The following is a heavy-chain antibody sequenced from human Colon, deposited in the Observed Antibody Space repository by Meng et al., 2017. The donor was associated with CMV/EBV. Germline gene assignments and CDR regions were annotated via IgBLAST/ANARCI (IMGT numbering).Heavy chain of an antibody. Sequence: GESLKISCAASGFTFSSYWMSWVRQAPGKGLEWVANIKQDGSEKYYVDSVKGRFTISRDNAKTSLYLQMNSLRAEDTAVYYCARGPERFLFSYFDYWGQGTLVTVSS. CDR3: ARGPERFLFSYFDY. J-gene: IGHJ4*02. CDR2: IKQDGSEK. D-gene: IGHD3-3*01. V-gene: IGHV3-7*01. CDR1: GFTFSSYW.